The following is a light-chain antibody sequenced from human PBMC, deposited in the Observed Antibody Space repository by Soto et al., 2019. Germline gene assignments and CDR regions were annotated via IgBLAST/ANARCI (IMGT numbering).Light chain of an antibody. V-gene: IGKV3-20*01. Sequence: ELVLTQSPGTLSLSPGERATLSCRASQSVSNYYLAWYQQKPGQAPRLLIYDASSRATGIPDRFSGSGSGTDFTLTISRLEPEDFAVYYCQHYGSSRTFGQGTKVDIK. J-gene: IGKJ1*01. CDR3: QHYGSSRT. CDR1: QSVSNYY. CDR2: DAS.